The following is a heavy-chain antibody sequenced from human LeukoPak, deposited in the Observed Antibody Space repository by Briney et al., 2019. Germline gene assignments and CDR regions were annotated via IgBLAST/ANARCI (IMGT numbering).Heavy chain of an antibody. V-gene: IGHV1-2*02. CDR1: GYTFTGYY. CDR3: ARHMTTANNWFDP. J-gene: IGHJ5*02. Sequence: ASVKVSCKASGYTFTGYYMHWVRQAPGQGLEWMGWINPSSGGTNYAQKFQGRVTMTRDTSISTAYKELSRLISDDTAVYYCARHMTTANNWFDPWGQGTLVTVPS. D-gene: IGHD4-17*01. CDR2: INPSSGGT.